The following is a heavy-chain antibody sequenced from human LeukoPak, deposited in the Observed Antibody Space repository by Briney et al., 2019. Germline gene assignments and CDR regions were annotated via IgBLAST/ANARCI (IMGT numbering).Heavy chain of an antibody. Sequence: SETLSLTCAVYGGSFSGYYWSWIRQPPGKGLEWIGEINHSGSTNYNPSLKSRVTISVDTSKNQFSLKLSSVTAADTAVYYCARLKEGIDYWGQGALVTVSS. J-gene: IGHJ4*02. CDR1: GGSFSGYY. CDR3: ARLKEGIDY. V-gene: IGHV4-34*01. D-gene: IGHD3-10*01. CDR2: INHSGST.